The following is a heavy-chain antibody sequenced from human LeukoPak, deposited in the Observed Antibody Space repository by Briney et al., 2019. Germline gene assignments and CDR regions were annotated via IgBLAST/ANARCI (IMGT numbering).Heavy chain of an antibody. CDR3: ASRSGGDY. V-gene: IGHV4-39*01. CDR2: FYYPGST. Sequence: SETLSLTCTVSGASISSNNYYWAWIRQPPGKGLEWIGSFYYPGSTYYNPSLKCRVTISIDASRNQFSLNLSSVTAADTAVYYCASRSGGDYWGQGTLVTVSS. CDR1: GASISSNNYY. J-gene: IGHJ4*02. D-gene: IGHD3-10*01.